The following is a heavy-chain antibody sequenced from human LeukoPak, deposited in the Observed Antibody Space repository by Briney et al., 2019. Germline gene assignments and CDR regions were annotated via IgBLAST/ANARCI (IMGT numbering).Heavy chain of an antibody. D-gene: IGHD3-10*01. J-gene: IGHJ4*02. Sequence: SGPTLVNPTQTLTLTCTFSGFSLTTSGVGVGWIRQPPGKALEWLALIYWDDDKRYSPSLKSRHTVTKSRSKDQVFLIMTNMDPVDTATYYCVGSSAYDRSGYDYWGRGTLVTVSS. V-gene: IGHV2-5*02. CDR1: GFSLTTSGVG. CDR2: IYWDDDK. CDR3: VGSSAYDRSGYDY.